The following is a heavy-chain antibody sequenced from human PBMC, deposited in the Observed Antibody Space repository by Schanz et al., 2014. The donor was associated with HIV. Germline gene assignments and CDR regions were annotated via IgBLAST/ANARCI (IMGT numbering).Heavy chain of an antibody. D-gene: IGHD3-22*01. CDR1: GFTFSIYG. V-gene: IGHV3-30*18. CDR2: ISYDGTKK. Sequence: QVQLVESGGGVVQPGGSLRLSCAASGFTFSIYGIHWVRQAPGKGLEWVAVISYDGTKKHYADSVKGRFTISRDNSKNTVYLQAKSLRPEDTAVYYCAKDRNQYDSRYIGKGNYYYYYGMDVWGQGTTVTVSS. CDR3: AKDRNQYDSRYIGKGNYYYYYGMDV. J-gene: IGHJ6*02.